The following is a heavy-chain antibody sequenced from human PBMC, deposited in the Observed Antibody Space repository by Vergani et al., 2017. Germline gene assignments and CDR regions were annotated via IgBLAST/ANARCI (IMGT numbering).Heavy chain of an antibody. CDR2: INHSGTI. CDR1: GGSLSGYY. CDR3: ATDWSYYYGSGEG. V-gene: IGHV4-34*01. Sequence: QVQLQQWGPGLLKPSETLSLTCAVYGGSLSGYYWSWIRLAPGKGLEWIGEINHSGTINYNPTLKSPFNVSIDTSRDHFSLKLSSVTAADTAVYYCATDWSYYYGSGEGWGQGTLVTVSS. J-gene: IGHJ4*02. D-gene: IGHD3-10*01.